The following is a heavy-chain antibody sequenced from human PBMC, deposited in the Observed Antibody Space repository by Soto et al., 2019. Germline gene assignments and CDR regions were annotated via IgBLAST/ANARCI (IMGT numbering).Heavy chain of an antibody. CDR1: GFTFSSYG. V-gene: IGHV3-30*18. Sequence: GGSLRLSCAASGFTFSSYGMHWVRQAPGKGLEWVAVISYDGSNKYYADSVKGRFTISRDNSKNTLYLQMNSLRAEDTAVYYCAKETPPTIFGVVIIRGGYMDVWGKGTTVTVSS. CDR2: ISYDGSNK. J-gene: IGHJ6*03. D-gene: IGHD3-3*01. CDR3: AKETPPTIFGVVIIRGGYMDV.